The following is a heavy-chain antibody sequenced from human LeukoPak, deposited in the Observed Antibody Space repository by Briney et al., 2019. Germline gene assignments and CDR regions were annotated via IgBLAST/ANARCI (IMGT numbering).Heavy chain of an antibody. V-gene: IGHV1-18*04. CDR2: INPYTANT. CDR3: ARVPSGGSEYFHH. Sequence: ASVKVSYKTSGYTFTNYGISWVRQAPGQGLEWMGWINPYTANTNSAQEVRDRVTLTTDTSTSTAYMEVRSLRSDDTAVYYCARVPSGGSEYFHHWGQGTLVTVSS. J-gene: IGHJ1*01. CDR1: GYTFTNYG. D-gene: IGHD3-16*01.